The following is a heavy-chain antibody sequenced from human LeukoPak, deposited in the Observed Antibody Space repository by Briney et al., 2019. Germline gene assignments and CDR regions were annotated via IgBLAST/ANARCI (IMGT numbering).Heavy chain of an antibody. CDR3: ARARPARGVINWYFDL. CDR2: ISYDGSNK. V-gene: IGHV3-30-3*01. CDR1: GFTFSSYA. D-gene: IGHD3-10*01. J-gene: IGHJ2*01. Sequence: QPGGSLRLSCAASGFTFSSYAMHWVRQAPGKGLEWVAVISYDGSNKYYADSVKGRFTISRDNSKNTLYLQMNSLRAEDTAVYYCARARPARGVINWYFDLWGQGTLVTVSS.